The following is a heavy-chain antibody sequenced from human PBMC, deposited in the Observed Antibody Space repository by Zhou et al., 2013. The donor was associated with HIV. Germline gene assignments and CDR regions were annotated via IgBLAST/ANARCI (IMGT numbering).Heavy chain of an antibody. CDR3: ARDQSPGLSYYFDS. Sequence: QVQLVQSGDEVRKPGASVKVSCKTSGYTFTRYDIAWVRQAPGQGLEWMGMINPNGGSTNYAQKFQGRVTMTRDTSTSKVYMDLGRLRSEDTAVYYCARDQSPGLSYYFDSWGQGTLVTVSS. CDR1: GYTFTRYD. D-gene: IGHD1-1*01. V-gene: IGHV1-46*01. J-gene: IGHJ4*02. CDR2: INPNGGST.